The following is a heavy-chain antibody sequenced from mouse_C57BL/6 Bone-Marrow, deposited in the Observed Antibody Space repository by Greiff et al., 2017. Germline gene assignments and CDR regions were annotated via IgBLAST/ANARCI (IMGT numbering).Heavy chain of an antibody. CDR2: IYPGDGDT. D-gene: IGHD4-1*01. Sequence: QVQLQQSGPELVKPGASVKISCKASGYAFSSYWMNWVKQRPGKGLEWIGRIYPGDGDTNYNGKFKGKATLTADKSSSTAYMQLSSLTSADSAVYFCTRAGGWDGWFDYWGQGTLVTVSA. CDR1: GYAFSSYW. V-gene: IGHV1-82*01. J-gene: IGHJ3*01. CDR3: TRAGGWDGWFDY.